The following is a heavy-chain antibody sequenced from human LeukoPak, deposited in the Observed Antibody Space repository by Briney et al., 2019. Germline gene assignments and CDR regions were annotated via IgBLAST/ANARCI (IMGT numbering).Heavy chain of an antibody. CDR3: AGKSPNCSGGDCTSFTFDY. CDR1: GFTVTSNY. J-gene: IGHJ4*02. D-gene: IGHD2-15*01. Sequence: PGGSLRLSCAASGFTVTSNYMSWVRQAPGKGLEWVSIFYSGGSTYNADSVKGRFTISRDNSKNTLYLQMNSLRAEDTAVYYCAGKSPNCSGGDCTSFTFDYWGQGTLVTVSS. CDR2: FYSGGST. V-gene: IGHV3-66*01.